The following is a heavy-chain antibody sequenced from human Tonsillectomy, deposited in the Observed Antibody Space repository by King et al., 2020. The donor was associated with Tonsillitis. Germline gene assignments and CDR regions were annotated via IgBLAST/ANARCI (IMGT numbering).Heavy chain of an antibody. CDR1: GGTFSSYA. CDR2: IIPIFGTA. J-gene: IGHJ6*02. D-gene: IGHD3-22*01. V-gene: IGHV1-69*01. CDR3: ARDPHHPDYDNNHDYYYYYGMDV. Sequence: QLVQSGAEVKKPGSSVKVSCKASGGTFSSYAISWVRQAPGQGLEWMGGIIPIFGTANYAQKFQGRVTITADESTSTAYMELSSLRSEDTAVYYCARDPHHPDYDNNHDYYYYYGMDVWGQGTTVTVSS.